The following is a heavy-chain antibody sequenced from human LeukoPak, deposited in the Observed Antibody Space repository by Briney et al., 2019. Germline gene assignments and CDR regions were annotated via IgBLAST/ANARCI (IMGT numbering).Heavy chain of an antibody. CDR1: GFSVGSTY. V-gene: IGHV3-15*01. CDR2: IKAKAHGGTI. D-gene: IGHD1-26*01. CDR3: TTDGVGVEGATYDN. J-gene: IGHJ4*02. Sequence: GGSLRLSCAASGFSVGSTYMSWVRQAPGKGLEWVGRIKAKAHGGTIEYAAPVKGRFTISRDDSKNTLYLQMNSLKTEDTAVYYCTTDGVGVEGATYDNWGQGTLVSVSS.